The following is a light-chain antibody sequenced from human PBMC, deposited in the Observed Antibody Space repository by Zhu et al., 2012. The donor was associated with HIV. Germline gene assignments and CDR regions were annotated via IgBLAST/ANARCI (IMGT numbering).Light chain of an antibody. CDR1: QSVSSF. Sequence: IVLTQSPATLSLSPGERATLSCRASQSVSSFLAWYQQKPGQSPRLLIYDTSKRAAGIPARFSGSGSGTDFTLTISSLEPEDFAIYYCQLRDDWSWTFGQGTKVEIK. CDR3: QLRDDWSWT. J-gene: IGKJ1*01. CDR2: DTS. V-gene: IGKV3-11*01.